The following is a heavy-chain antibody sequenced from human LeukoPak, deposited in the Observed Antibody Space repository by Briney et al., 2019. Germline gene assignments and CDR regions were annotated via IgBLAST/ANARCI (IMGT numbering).Heavy chain of an antibody. D-gene: IGHD5-18*01. CDR3: AKDPITGYSYGYYGY. CDR2: IFGSGGST. J-gene: IGHJ4*02. Sequence: GGSLRLSCEASGFTFGSFAMYWVRQAPGKGLDWIAGIFGSGGSTYHADSVKGRFTISRDNSKNTPYLQMNSLRAEDTAVYYCAKDPITGYSYGYYGYWGQGTLVTVSS. CDR1: GFTFGSFA. V-gene: IGHV3-23*01.